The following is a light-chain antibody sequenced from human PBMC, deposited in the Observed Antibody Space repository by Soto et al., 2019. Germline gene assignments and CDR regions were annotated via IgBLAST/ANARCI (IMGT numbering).Light chain of an antibody. V-gene: IGLV2-14*01. Sequence: QSVLTQPASVSGSPGQSITISCTGTSSDVGGYEYVSWYQQHPGKAPKLILYDVTTRPSGVSNRFSGSKSGNTASLTISGLQAEDAADYYCTSYTTSIYVFGTGTKVTVL. J-gene: IGLJ1*01. CDR1: SSDVGGYEY. CDR3: TSYTTSIYV. CDR2: DVT.